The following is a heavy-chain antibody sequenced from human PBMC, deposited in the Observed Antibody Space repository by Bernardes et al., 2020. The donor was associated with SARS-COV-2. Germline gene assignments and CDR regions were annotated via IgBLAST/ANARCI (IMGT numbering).Heavy chain of an antibody. CDR2: ISRSGGLT. CDR3: AKIAVTGNWYFDL. Sequence: GGSLRLSCADSGFTFSNCGMSWVRRTPGKGLEWVSSISRSGGLTYYAASVKGRFTISRDNSKNTLYLQMYSLRAEDTAIYCCAKIAVTGNWYFDLWGRGTLVTVST. D-gene: IGHD6-19*01. CDR1: GFTFSNCG. V-gene: IGHV3-23*01. J-gene: IGHJ2*01.